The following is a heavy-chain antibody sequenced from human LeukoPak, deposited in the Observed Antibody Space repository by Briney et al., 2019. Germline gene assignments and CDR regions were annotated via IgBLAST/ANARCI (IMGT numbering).Heavy chain of an antibody. Sequence: GGSLRLSCAASGFTLRSSWMHWVRQAPGKGLVWVSCINTDGSNTDYADSVKGRFTFSRDNAKNTLYLQMNSLRVEDTAVYYCARDRRYCSGGSCYFDYFFDYWGQGTLVTVSS. V-gene: IGHV3-74*01. CDR2: INTDGSNT. CDR1: GFTLRSSW. J-gene: IGHJ4*02. CDR3: ARDRRYCSGGSCYFDYFFDY. D-gene: IGHD2-15*01.